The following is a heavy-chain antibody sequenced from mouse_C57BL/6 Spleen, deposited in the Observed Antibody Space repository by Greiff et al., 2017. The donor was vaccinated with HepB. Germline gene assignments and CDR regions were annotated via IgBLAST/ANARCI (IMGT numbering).Heavy chain of an antibody. D-gene: IGHD2-3*01. CDR1: GYTFTSYW. V-gene: IGHV1-7*01. J-gene: IGHJ3*01. CDR3: ARGVMCDGFPQFFGY. CDR2: INPNSGYT. Sequence: QVQLQQSGAELAKPGASVKLSCKASGYTFTSYWMHWVKQRPGKGLEWIGYINPNSGYTKYNQKFKDKATLTVDKSSSTAYMQLSSLTYEDSAVYYCARGVMCDGFPQFFGYWGQGALVTVSA.